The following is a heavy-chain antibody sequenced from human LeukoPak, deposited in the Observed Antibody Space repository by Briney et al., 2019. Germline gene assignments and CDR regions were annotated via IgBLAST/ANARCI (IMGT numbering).Heavy chain of an antibody. V-gene: IGHV3-30*02. CDR3: AKDKRRIAAAGLFDI. CDR1: GFTFSSYG. D-gene: IGHD6-13*01. Sequence: GALRLSCAASGFTFSSYGMHWVRQAPGKGLEWVAFIRYDGSNKYYADSVKGRFTISRDNSKNTLYLQMNSLRAEDTAVYYCAKDKRRIAAAGLFDIWGQGTMVTVSS. CDR2: IRYDGSNK. J-gene: IGHJ3*02.